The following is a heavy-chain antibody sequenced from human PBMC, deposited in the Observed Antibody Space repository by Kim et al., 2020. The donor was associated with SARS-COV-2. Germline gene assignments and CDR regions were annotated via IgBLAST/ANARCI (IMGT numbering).Heavy chain of an antibody. CDR2: IGSDEST. V-gene: IGHV3-23*01. D-gene: IGHD1-26*01. CDR3: AKDLHHYSAMDV. CDR1: GFTFRNNA. Sequence: GCSLRLSCAASGFTFRNNAMNWVRQAPGKGLEWVAGIGSDESTHYADSVRGRFTISRDNSKNTLYLQMNRLSGEDTATYYCAKDLHHYSAMDVWGQGAMV. J-gene: IGHJ6*02.